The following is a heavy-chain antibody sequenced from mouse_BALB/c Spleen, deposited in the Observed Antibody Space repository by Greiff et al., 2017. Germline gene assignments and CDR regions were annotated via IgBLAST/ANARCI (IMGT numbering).Heavy chain of an antibody. D-gene: IGHD2-1*01. CDR2: IYPGSGST. J-gene: IGHJ4*01. V-gene: IGHV1S22*01. CDR1: GYTFTSYW. Sequence: LQQPGSELVRPGASVKLSCKASGYTFTSYWMHWVKQRPGQGLEWIGNIYPGSGSTNYDEKFKSKATLTVDTSSSTAYMQLSSLTSEDSAVYYCTCNYYYAMDYWGQGTSVTVSS. CDR3: TCNYYYAMDY.